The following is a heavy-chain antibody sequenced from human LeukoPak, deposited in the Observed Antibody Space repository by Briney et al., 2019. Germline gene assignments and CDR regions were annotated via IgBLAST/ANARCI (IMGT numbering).Heavy chain of an antibody. CDR2: IYCGDSDT. CDR3: TRRDGLGAFDI. D-gene: IGHD5-24*01. V-gene: IGHV5-51*01. J-gene: IGHJ3*02. Sequence: GESLKISCKGSGYTFTNYWVGWVRQMPGKGLEWMGIIYCGDSDTRYSPSFQGQVTISADKSISTAYLQWSSLKASDTAMYYCTRRDGLGAFDIWGQGTMVTVSS. CDR1: GYTFTNYW.